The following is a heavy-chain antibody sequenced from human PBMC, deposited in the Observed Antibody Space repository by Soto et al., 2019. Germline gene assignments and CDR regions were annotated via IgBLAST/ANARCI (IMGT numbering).Heavy chain of an antibody. CDR1: GFTFSSYS. D-gene: IGHD2-2*01. J-gene: IGHJ3*02. CDR3: ASDGSSIKCSDWDGLDI. V-gene: IGHV3-21*01. CDR2: IISNRSYI. Sequence: GGSLRLSCAASGFTFSSYSMSWVRPAPGKGLEWVSSIISNRSYIYYADSMQGRFTISRDNAKNSLYLQMNSLRDDDTAVYYCASDGSSIKCSDWDGLDIWGLGTMVTVSS.